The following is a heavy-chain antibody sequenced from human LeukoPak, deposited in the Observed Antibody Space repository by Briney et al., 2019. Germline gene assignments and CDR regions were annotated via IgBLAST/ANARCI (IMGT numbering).Heavy chain of an antibody. CDR2: IYYSGST. V-gene: IGHV4-61*05. CDR1: GGSISSSSYY. J-gene: IGHJ5*02. CDR3: ARATTWGAVRFDP. D-gene: IGHD1-26*01. Sequence: SETLSLTCTVSGGSISSSSYYWGWIRQPPGKGLEWVGYIYYSGSTNYNPSLKSRVTISVDKSKNQFSLKLSSVTAADTAVYYCARATTWGAVRFDPWGQGTLVTVSS.